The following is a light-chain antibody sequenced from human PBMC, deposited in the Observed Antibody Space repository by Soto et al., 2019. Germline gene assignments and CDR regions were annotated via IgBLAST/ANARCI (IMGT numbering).Light chain of an antibody. CDR2: YDS. Sequence: SYELTQPPSVSVAPGKTARITCGGNNIGSKSVHWYQQKPGQAPVLVIYYDSDRPSGIPERCSGSNSGNTATLTISRVEAGYEADYYCQVWDSSSEEVFGGGTKLTVL. V-gene: IGLV3-21*04. J-gene: IGLJ2*01. CDR3: QVWDSSSEEV. CDR1: NIGSKS.